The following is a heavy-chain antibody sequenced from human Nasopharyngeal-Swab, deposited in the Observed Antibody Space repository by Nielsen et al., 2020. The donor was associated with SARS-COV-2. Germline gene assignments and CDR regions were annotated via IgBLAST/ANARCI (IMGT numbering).Heavy chain of an antibody. Sequence: GGSLRLSCAASGFTFSSYEMNWVRQAPGKGLEWVSYISSSGSTIYYADSVKGRFTISRDNAKNSLYLQMNSLRAEDTAVYYCVRDIKRYFDWLLPSYYYYGMDVWGQGTTVTVSS. D-gene: IGHD3-9*01. CDR3: VRDIKRYFDWLLPSYYYYGMDV. J-gene: IGHJ6*02. V-gene: IGHV3-48*03. CDR1: GFTFSSYE. CDR2: ISSSGSTI.